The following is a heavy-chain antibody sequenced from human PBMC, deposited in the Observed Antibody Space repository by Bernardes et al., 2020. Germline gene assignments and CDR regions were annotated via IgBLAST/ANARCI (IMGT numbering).Heavy chain of an antibody. J-gene: IGHJ4*02. CDR2: LNTDGSNT. V-gene: IGHV3-74*01. Sequence: GSLRLSCAASGFTFSSYWMHWVRQAPGKGLVWVSRLNTDGSNTIYADSVKGRFTISRDNAKNTLYLQMNSLRAEDTAVYYCTRGAAAANDYWGQGTLVTVSS. CDR3: TRGAAAANDY. CDR1: GFTFSSYW. D-gene: IGHD6-13*01.